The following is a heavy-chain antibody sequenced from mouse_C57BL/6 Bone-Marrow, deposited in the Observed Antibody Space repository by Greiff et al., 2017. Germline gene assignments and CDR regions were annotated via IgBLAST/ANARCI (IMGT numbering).Heavy chain of an antibody. D-gene: IGHD1-1*01. Sequence: QVQLQQPGAELVMPGASVKLSCKASGYTFTSYWMHWVKQRPGQGLEWIGEIDPSDSYTNYNQKFKGKSTLTVDKSSSTAYMQLSSLTSKDSAVYSCARDWGDGSSWGDWYFDVWGTGTTVTVSS. CDR2: IDPSDSYT. J-gene: IGHJ1*03. CDR3: ARDWGDGSSWGDWYFDV. CDR1: GYTFTSYW. V-gene: IGHV1-69*01.